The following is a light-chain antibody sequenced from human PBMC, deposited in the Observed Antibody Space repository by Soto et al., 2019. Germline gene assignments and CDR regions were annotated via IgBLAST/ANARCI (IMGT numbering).Light chain of an antibody. Sequence: EVVLTQSPGNLSLSPGEGATLSCRASQSVSSSYLAWYQQKAGQAPRLLIFGASSRASGIPDRFSSSGSGTDFTLTISSLEPEDFLMYYCQKYGPSPLPVGGGTKVEIK. CDR3: QKYGPSPLP. CDR2: GAS. V-gene: IGKV3-20*01. CDR1: QSVSSSY. J-gene: IGKJ4*01.